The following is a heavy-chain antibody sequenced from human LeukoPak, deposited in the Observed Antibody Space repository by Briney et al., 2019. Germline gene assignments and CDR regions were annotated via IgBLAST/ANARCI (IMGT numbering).Heavy chain of an antibody. D-gene: IGHD1-26*01. CDR1: GFTFSSYW. V-gene: IGHV3-21*06. Sequence: GGSLRLSCAASGFTFSSYWMSWVRQAPGKGLEWVSSISSSSSYIYYADSVKGRFTISRDNAKNSLYLQMSSLRAEDTAIYYCARDVPLMGASKTRYFDYWGQGTLVTVSS. CDR3: ARDVPLMGASKTRYFDY. CDR2: ISSSSSYI. J-gene: IGHJ4*02.